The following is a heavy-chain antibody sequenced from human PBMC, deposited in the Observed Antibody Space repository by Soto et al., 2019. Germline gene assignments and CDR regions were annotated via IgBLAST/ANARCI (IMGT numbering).Heavy chain of an antibody. CDR2: INAGNGNT. CDR3: ARDRRSMIVVVITGGRGFDP. CDR1: GYTFTSYA. D-gene: IGHD3-22*01. J-gene: IGHJ5*02. Sequence: GASVKVSCKASGYTFTSYAMHWVRQAPGQRLEWMGWINAGNGNTKYSQKFQGRVTITRDTSASTAYMELSSLRSEDTAVYYCARDRRSMIVVVITGGRGFDPWGQGTLVTVSS. V-gene: IGHV1-3*01.